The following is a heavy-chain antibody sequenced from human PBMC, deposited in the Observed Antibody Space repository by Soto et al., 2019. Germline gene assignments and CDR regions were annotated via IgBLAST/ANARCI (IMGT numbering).Heavy chain of an antibody. D-gene: IGHD3-3*01. J-gene: IGHJ4*02. CDR3: TTDAPAYQALRFLDPKYYFDY. Sequence: EVQLVESGGGLVQPGGSLRLSCAASGFTFSNAWMSWVRQAPGKGLEWVGRIKSKTNGGTTDYAAPVKGRFTISRDDSKNTLYLQMNSLKTEDTAVYYCTTDAPAYQALRFLDPKYYFDYWGQGTLVTVSS. CDR1: GFTFSNAW. V-gene: IGHV3-15*01. CDR2: IKSKTNGGTT.